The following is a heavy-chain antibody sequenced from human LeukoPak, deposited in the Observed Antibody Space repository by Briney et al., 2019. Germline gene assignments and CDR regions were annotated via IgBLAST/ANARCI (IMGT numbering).Heavy chain of an antibody. V-gene: IGHV3-21*01. D-gene: IGHD2-2*03. J-gene: IGHJ6*02. Sequence: GRSLRLSCAASGFTFSRYNMNCVPHTPGKGLEWVSSITSSSSIYYTDSVKCRFAICRDNAKSSLYLQMNSLRAEDTAVYYCVAGYCSGTSCSTFFGMDVWGQGTTVTVSS. CDR1: GFTFSRYN. CDR3: VAGYCSGTSCSTFFGMDV. CDR2: ITSSSSI.